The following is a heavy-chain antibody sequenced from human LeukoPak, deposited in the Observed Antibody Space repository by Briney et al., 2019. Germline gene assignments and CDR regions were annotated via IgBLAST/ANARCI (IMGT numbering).Heavy chain of an antibody. V-gene: IGHV4-39*01. J-gene: IGHJ5*02. CDR2: IYYSGST. D-gene: IGHD3-10*01. Sequence: PSETLSLTCTVAGGSIRSSSYYWGWIRQSPEKGLEWIGSIYYSGSTYYNPSLKSRVSISVDTSKNQFSLKLSSVTAADTAVYYCARTMFRGVNFQYWFDAWGQGTLVTVSS. CDR1: GGSIRSSSYY. CDR3: ARTMFRGVNFQYWFDA.